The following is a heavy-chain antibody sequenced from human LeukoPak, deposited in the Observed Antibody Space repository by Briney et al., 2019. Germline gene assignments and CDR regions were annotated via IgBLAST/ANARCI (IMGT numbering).Heavy chain of an antibody. J-gene: IGHJ4*02. CDR1: GYTFTSYY. CDR2: INPSGGST. V-gene: IGHV1-46*03. CDR3: AWTATVTKIDY. Sequence: ASVKVSCKASGYTFTSYYMHWVRQAPGQGLEWMGIINPSGGSTSYAQKFQGRVTMTRDTSTSTVYMELSSLRSEDTAVCYCAWTATVTKIDYWGQGTLVTVSS. D-gene: IGHD4-11*01.